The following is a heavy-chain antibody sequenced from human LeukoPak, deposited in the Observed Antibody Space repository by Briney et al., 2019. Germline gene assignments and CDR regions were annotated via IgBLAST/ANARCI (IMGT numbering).Heavy chain of an antibody. V-gene: IGHV3-48*03. CDR2: ISSSGSTK. CDR3: ARDESWLPDY. Sequence: GGSLRLSCAASGFTFSTYEMDWVRQAPGKGLEWVSYISSSGSTKYYTDSVKGRFTISRDNAKNPLYLQMNSLRAEDTAVYYCARDESWLPDYWGQGTLVTVSS. CDR1: GFTFSTYE. D-gene: IGHD5-18*01. J-gene: IGHJ4*02.